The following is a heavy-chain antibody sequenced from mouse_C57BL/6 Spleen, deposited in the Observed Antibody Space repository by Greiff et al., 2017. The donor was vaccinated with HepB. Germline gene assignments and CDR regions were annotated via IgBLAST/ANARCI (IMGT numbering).Heavy chain of an antibody. CDR3: TRWGTVVATYYFDY. CDR1: SYTFTDYE. J-gene: IGHJ2*01. CDR2: IDPETGGT. Sequence: QVQLQQSGAELVRPGASVTLSCKASSYTFTDYEMHWVKQTPVHGLEWIGAIDPETGGTAYNQKFKGKAILTADKSSSTAYMELRSLTSEDSAVYYCTRWGTVVATYYFDYWGQGTTLTVSS. D-gene: IGHD1-1*01. V-gene: IGHV1-15*01.